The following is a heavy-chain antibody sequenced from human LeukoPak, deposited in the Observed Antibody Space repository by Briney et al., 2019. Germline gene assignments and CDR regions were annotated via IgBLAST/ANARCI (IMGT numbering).Heavy chain of an antibody. CDR1: GYTFTSYG. V-gene: IGHV1-18*01. CDR3: ARGLDKEYSSGWSDY. J-gene: IGHJ4*02. CDR2: ISAYNGST. D-gene: IGHD6-19*01. Sequence: ASVKVSCKASGYTFTSYGISWVRQAPGQGLEWMGWISAYNGSTNYAQKLQGRVTMTTDTSTSTAYMELRSLRSDDTAVYYCARGLDKEYSSGWSDYWGQGTLVTVSS.